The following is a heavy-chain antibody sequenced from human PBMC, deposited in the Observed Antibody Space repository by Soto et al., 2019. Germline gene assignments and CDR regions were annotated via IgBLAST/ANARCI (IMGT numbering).Heavy chain of an antibody. J-gene: IGHJ4*02. CDR2: IYYSGST. CDR1: GGSISSYY. CDR3: ANEQWLAGKGFDY. D-gene: IGHD6-19*01. Sequence: SETLSLTCTVSGGSISSYYWSWIRQPPGKGLEWIGYIYYSGSTNYNPSLKSRVTISVDTSKNQFSLKLSSVTAADTAVYYCANEQWLAGKGFDYWGQGTLVTVSS. V-gene: IGHV4-59*08.